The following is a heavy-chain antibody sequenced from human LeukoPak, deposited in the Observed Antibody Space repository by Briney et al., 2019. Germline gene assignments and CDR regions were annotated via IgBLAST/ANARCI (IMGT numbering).Heavy chain of an antibody. CDR3: ARKGSSGYYRDWFFDL. V-gene: IGHV3-7*01. CDR1: GFTFSSYG. J-gene: IGHJ2*01. Sequence: QPGGSLRLSCAASGFTFSSYGMHWVRQAPGKGLEWVANIKQDGGEINYVDSVKGRFTISRDNTKNSLYLQMNTLRVEDTAVYYCARKGSSGYYRDWFFDLWGRGTQVTVSS. CDR2: IKQDGGEI. D-gene: IGHD6-19*01.